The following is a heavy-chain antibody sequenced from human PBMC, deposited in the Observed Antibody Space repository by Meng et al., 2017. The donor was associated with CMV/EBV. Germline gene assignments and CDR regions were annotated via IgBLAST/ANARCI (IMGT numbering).Heavy chain of an antibody. Sequence: GSLKISCAASGFTFSSYSMNWVRQAPGKGLEWVSYISSSSSTIYYADSVKGRFTISRDNAKNSLYLQMNSLRAEDTAVYYCARWGFYYDSSGYYYDYYYYYGMDVWGQGTTVTVSS. CDR2: ISSSSSTI. D-gene: IGHD3-22*01. V-gene: IGHV3-48*04. J-gene: IGHJ6*02. CDR3: ARWGFYYDSSGYYYDYYYYYGMDV. CDR1: GFTFSSYS.